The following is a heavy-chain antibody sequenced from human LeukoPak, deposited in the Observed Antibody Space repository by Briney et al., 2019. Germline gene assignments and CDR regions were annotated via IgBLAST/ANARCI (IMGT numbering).Heavy chain of an antibody. V-gene: IGHV4-38-2*02. CDR2: IYHSGST. CDR3: ARDIDYGDSNSFDY. D-gene: IGHD4-17*01. J-gene: IGHJ4*02. Sequence: PSETLSLTCTVSSYSISSGYYWGWIRQPPGKGLEWTGSIYHSGSTYYNPSLKSRVTISVDTSKNQFSLKLSSVTAADTAVYYCARDIDYGDSNSFDYWGQGTLVTVSS. CDR1: SYSISSGYY.